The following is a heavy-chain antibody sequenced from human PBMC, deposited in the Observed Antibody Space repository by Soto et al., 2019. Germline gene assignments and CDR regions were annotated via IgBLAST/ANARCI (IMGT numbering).Heavy chain of an antibody. CDR2: ISYDGNNK. Sequence: QVQLVESGGGMVQPGRSLRLSCAASGFTFSTYGMHWVRQAPGKGLEWVALISYDGNNKYYADSVQGRFTISRDDSKNTLYLQMNSLRAEDTAVYHCAKEFRDYESGDYAFDIWGQGTMVTVSS. D-gene: IGHD4-17*01. CDR1: GFTFSTYG. CDR3: AKEFRDYESGDYAFDI. V-gene: IGHV3-30*18. J-gene: IGHJ3*02.